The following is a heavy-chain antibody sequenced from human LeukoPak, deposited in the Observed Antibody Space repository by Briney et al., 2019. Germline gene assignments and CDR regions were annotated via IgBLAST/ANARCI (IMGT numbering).Heavy chain of an antibody. J-gene: IGHJ3*02. CDR2: IYYSGST. Sequence: SETLSLTCTVSGGSISSYYWSWIRQPPGKGLEWIGNIYYSGSTNYNPSLKIRVAISVDTSQNHFSLNLSSVTAADTAVYYCAIHESGSYWAGAFDIWGQGTMVTVSS. CDR1: GGSISSYY. CDR3: AIHESGSYWAGAFDI. V-gene: IGHV4-59*08. D-gene: IGHD1-26*01.